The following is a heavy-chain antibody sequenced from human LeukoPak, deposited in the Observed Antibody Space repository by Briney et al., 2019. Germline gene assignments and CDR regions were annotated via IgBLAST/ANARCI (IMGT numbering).Heavy chain of an antibody. Sequence: GGSLRLSCAASGFTFSSYGKHWVRQAPGKGLEWVAVISYDGSNKYYADSVKGRFTISRDNSKNTLYLQMNSLRAEDTAVYYCARGGYYDSSGKLDYWGQGTLVTVSS. CDR3: ARGGYYDSSGKLDY. CDR2: ISYDGSNK. J-gene: IGHJ4*02. V-gene: IGHV3-30*03. CDR1: GFTFSSYG. D-gene: IGHD3-22*01.